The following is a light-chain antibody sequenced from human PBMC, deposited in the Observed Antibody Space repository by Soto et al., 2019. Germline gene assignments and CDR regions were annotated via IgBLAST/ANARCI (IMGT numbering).Light chain of an antibody. CDR3: QHYNSYSEA. J-gene: IGKJ1*01. CDR1: QSINTW. Sequence: DIQMTQSPSPLSASVGDRVTITFRASQSINTWLAWYQQKPGKAPNLLIYKASTLESGVPSRFSGSGSGTEFTLTISSLQPDDFATYYCQHYNSYSEAFGQGTKVDIK. V-gene: IGKV1-5*03. CDR2: KAS.